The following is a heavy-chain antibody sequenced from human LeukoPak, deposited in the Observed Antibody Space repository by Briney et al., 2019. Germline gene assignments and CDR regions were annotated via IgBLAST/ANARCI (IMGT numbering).Heavy chain of an antibody. Sequence: SETLSLTCTVSGGSISSSTYYWGWIRQPPGKGLEWIGSMYYSGSTYYNPSLKSRVTISVDTSKNQFSPKLSSVTAADTAVYYCARQFRGYSYGYHFDYWGQGTLVTVSS. V-gene: IGHV4-39*01. CDR3: ARQFRGYSYGYHFDY. J-gene: IGHJ4*02. CDR1: GGSISSSTYY. D-gene: IGHD5-18*01. CDR2: MYYSGST.